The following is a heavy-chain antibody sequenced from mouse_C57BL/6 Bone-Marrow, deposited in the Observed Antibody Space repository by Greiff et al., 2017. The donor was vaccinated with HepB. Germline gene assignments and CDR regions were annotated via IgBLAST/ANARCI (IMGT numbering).Heavy chain of an antibody. J-gene: IGHJ4*01. V-gene: IGHV1-66*01. Sequence: QVQLQQSGPELVKPGASVKISCKASGYSFTSYYIHWVKQRPGQGLEWIGWIYPGSGNTKYNEKFKGKATLTADTSSSTAYMQLSSLTSEDSAVYYCAREDDGLGYAMDYWGQGTSVTVSS. CDR3: AREDDGLGYAMDY. CDR1: GYSFTSYY. CDR2: IYPGSGNT. D-gene: IGHD2-3*01.